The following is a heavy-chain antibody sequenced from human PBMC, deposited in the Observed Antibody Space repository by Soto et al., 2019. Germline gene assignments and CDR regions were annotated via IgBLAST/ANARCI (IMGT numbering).Heavy chain of an antibody. CDR2: IYYSGST. J-gene: IGHJ6*02. D-gene: IGHD1-26*01. Sequence: PSETLSLTCTVSGGSISSGGYYWSWIRQHPGKGLEWIGYIYYSGSTYYNPSLKSRVTISVDTSKNQFSLKLSSVTAADTALYYCARGKGATKGYYYYYGMDVWGQGTPVTVYS. V-gene: IGHV4-31*03. CDR3: ARGKGATKGYYYYYGMDV. CDR1: GGSISSGGYY.